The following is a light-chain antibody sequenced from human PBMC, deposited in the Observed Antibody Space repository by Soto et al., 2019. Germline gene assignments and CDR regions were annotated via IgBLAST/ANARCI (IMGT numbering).Light chain of an antibody. CDR2: GAS. V-gene: IGKV3-20*01. Sequence: EIVCTQSPGTVSLSPGERATLSCRASQSVSSNYVAWYQQKPGQAHGLLIYGASSRATGIQDRFSGSGSGTDFTLTISRMETEDFAIYYCNQYGNSPQTFGKGTK. J-gene: IGKJ2*01. CDR3: NQYGNSPQT. CDR1: QSVSSNY.